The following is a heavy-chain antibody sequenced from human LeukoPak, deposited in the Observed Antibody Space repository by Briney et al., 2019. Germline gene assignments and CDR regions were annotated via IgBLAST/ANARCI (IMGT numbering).Heavy chain of an antibody. CDR2: IYYSGST. J-gene: IGHJ4*02. V-gene: IGHV4-59*01. CDR1: GGSISSYY. Sequence: SETLSLTCTVPGGSISSYYRSWIRQPPGKGLEWIGYIYYSGSTNYNPSLKSRVTISVDTSKNQFSLKLSSVTAADTAVYYCARGPYYYGSGSFWDYWGQGTLVTVSS. D-gene: IGHD3-10*01. CDR3: ARGPYYYGSGSFWDY.